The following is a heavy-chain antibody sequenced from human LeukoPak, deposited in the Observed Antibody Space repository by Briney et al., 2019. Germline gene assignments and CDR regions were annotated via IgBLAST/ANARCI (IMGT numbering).Heavy chain of an antibody. Sequence: GGSLRLSCAASGFTFNSYGIHWVRQAPGKGLEWVAFIWYDGSNKYYADSVKGRFIIFRDNSMNTLYLQMNSLRAEDTAVYYCARARTTRGFDYWGQGTLVTVSS. J-gene: IGHJ4*02. CDR1: GFTFNSYG. V-gene: IGHV3-33*01. CDR3: ARARTTRGFDY. D-gene: IGHD4-17*01. CDR2: IWYDGSNK.